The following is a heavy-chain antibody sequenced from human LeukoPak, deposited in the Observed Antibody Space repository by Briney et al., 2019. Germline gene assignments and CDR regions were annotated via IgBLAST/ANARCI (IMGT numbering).Heavy chain of an antibody. Sequence: PGGSLRLSCAASGFTFSSYSMNWVRQAPGKGLEWVSSISSSSSYIYYADSVKGRFTISRDNAKNSLYLQMNSLRAEDTAVCYCARGGIAAAGSNYWGQGTLVTVSS. J-gene: IGHJ4*02. V-gene: IGHV3-21*01. CDR3: ARGGIAAAGSNY. CDR1: GFTFSSYS. D-gene: IGHD6-13*01. CDR2: ISSSSSYI.